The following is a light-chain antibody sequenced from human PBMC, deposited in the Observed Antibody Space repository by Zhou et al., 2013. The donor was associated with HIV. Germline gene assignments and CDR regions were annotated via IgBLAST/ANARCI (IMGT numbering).Light chain of an antibody. J-gene: IGKJ4*01. CDR3: QQYVL. CDR1: QSVTSK. Sequence: EIVMTQSPATLSVSPGDRVTLSCRASQSVTSKLAWYQQKPGQAPRLLIYGASTRAAGIPARFSGSGSETEFTLTISRLEPEDFAVYFCQQYVLFGGGTKVEIK. CDR2: GAS. V-gene: IGKV3-15*01.